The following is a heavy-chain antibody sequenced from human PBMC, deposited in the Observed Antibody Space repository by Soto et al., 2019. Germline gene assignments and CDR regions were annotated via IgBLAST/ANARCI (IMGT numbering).Heavy chain of an antibody. CDR3: VRGEYAFWSGLPALDRYYFDY. D-gene: IGHD3-3*01. CDR2: ISCSSSTI. J-gene: IGHJ4*02. Sequence: EVQLVESGGGLVQPGGSLRLSCAASGFTFSSYSMNWVRQAPGKGLEWVSYISCSSSTIYYSDSVKGRFTISRDNAKNQLYLQTYSLRAENRAANYCVRGEYAFWSGLPALDRYYFDYWGQGTLVNVSS. V-gene: IGHV3-48*01. CDR1: GFTFSSYS.